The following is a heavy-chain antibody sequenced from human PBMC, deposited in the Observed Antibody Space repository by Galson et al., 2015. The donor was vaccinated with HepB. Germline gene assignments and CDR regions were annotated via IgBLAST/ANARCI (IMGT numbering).Heavy chain of an antibody. D-gene: IGHD3-10*01. CDR1: GFTFSSYW. J-gene: IGHJ4*02. Sequence: SLRLSCAASGFTFSSYWMHWVRQAPGKGLVWVSRINADGTSTNYADSVKGRFTISRDNAKNTVYLQMNSLRAEDTAVYYCVRDPPHLRELFDYWGQGALVTVSS. V-gene: IGHV3-74*01. CDR3: VRDPPHLRELFDY. CDR2: INADGTST.